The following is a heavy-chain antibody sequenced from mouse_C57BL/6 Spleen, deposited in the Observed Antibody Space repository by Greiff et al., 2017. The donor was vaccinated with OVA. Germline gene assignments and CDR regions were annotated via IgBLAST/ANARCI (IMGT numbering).Heavy chain of an antibody. CDR2: INPSNGGT. CDR1: GYTFTSYW. V-gene: IGHV1-53*01. Sequence: QVQLQQPGTELVKPGASVKLSCKASGYTFTSYWMYWVKQRPGQGLEWIGNINPSNGGTNYNEKFKSKATLTVDKSSSTAYMQLSSLTSEDSAVYYCARSGGYDSWFAYWGQGTLVTVSA. D-gene: IGHD2-2*01. J-gene: IGHJ3*01. CDR3: ARSGGYDSWFAY.